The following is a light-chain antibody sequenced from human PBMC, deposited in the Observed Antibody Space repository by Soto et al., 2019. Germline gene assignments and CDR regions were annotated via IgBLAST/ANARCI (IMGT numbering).Light chain of an antibody. CDR1: SANIGAGYD. CDR3: QSYDSSLSGV. V-gene: IGLV1-40*01. CDR2: GNS. Sequence: QSVLTQPPSVSGAPGQTITISCTGSSANIGAGYDVHWYQQFPGTAPKLLIYGNSNRPSGVPDRFSGSKSGTSASLAITGLQAEDEADYYCQSYDSSLSGVFGSGTKLTVL. J-gene: IGLJ1*01.